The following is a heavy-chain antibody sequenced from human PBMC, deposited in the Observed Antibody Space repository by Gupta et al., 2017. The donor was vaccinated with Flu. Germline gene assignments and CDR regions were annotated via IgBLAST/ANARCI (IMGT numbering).Heavy chain of an antibody. CDR1: GFTFSSYA. V-gene: IGHV3-23*01. Sequence: EVQLLESGGGLVQPGGSLRLSCAASGFTFSSYAMSWVRQAPGKGLEWVSAISGSGGSTYYADSVKGRFTISRDNSKNTLYLQMNSLRAEDTAVYYCANFLEAATYYYGMDVWGQGTTVTVSS. CDR3: ANFLEAATYYYGMDV. J-gene: IGHJ6*02. CDR2: ISGSGGST. D-gene: IGHD2-15*01.